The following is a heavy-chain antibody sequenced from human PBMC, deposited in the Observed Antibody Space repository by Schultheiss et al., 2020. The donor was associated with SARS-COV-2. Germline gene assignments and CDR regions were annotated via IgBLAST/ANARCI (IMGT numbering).Heavy chain of an antibody. J-gene: IGHJ5*02. D-gene: IGHD3-9*01. V-gene: IGHV3-69-1*01. CDR2: ITSDGTI. CDR3: ARGFNDIFRWFDP. Sequence: GGSLRLSCAASGFTFSYYAMNWVRQAPGKGLEWVSYITSDGTIYYADSVKGRFTISRDNAKNSLYLQMNSLRAEDTAVYYCARGFNDIFRWFDPWGQGTLVTVSS. CDR1: GFTFSYYA.